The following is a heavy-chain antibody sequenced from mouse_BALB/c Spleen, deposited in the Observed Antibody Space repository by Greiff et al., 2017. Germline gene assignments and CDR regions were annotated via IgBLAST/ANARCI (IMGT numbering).Heavy chain of an antibody. J-gene: IGHJ4*01. Sequence: ELVRPGASVKLSCKASGYSFTSYWMNWIKQRPGQGLEWIGRIAPGSGSTYYNEMFKGKATLTVDTSSSTAYIQLSSLSSEDSAVYFCARSPPTMITHYYAMDYWGQGTSVTVSS. CDR2: IAPGSGST. D-gene: IGHD2-4*01. V-gene: IGHV1S41*01. CDR3: ARSPPTMITHYYAMDY. CDR1: GYSFTSYW.